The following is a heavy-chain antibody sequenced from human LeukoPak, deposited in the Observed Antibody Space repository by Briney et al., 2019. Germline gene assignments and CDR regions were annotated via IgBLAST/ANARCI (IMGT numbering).Heavy chain of an antibody. CDR1: GYTFTSYD. CDR3: ARQDYDILTGYYRGHAFDI. CDR2: MNPNSGNR. Sequence: GASVKVSCKASGYTFTSYDINWVRQATGQGLEWMGWMNPNSGNRGYAQKFQGRVTVTRNSSISRAYMELSSLRSEDTAVYYCARQDYDILTGYYRGHAFDIWGQGTMVTVSS. D-gene: IGHD3-9*01. V-gene: IGHV1-8*01. J-gene: IGHJ3*02.